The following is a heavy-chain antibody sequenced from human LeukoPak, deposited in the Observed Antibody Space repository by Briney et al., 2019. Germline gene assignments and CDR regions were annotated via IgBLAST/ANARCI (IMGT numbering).Heavy chain of an antibody. CDR2: ISASGST. CDR3: ARLDILTGNYYYFNF. V-gene: IGHV3-23*01. CDR1: GFTFSSYA. D-gene: IGHD3-9*01. J-gene: IGHJ4*02. Sequence: GGSLRLSCAASGFTFSSYAMTWVRQAPGKGLEWVSGISASGSTYYVDSVKGRFTISRDNSNNALYLQMNSLRAEDTAVYYCARLDILTGNYYYFNFWGQGTSVTVSS.